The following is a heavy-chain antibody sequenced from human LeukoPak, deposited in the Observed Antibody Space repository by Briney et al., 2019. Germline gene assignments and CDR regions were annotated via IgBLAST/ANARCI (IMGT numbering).Heavy chain of an antibody. CDR3: ARQESGY. V-gene: IGHV4-39*01. Sequence: SETLSLTCTVSGGSISSSSYYWGWIRQPPGKGLEWIGSIYYSGSTYYNPSLKSRVTISVDTSKNQFSLKLSSVTAADTAVYYCARQESGYWGQGTLVTVSP. J-gene: IGHJ4*02. CDR1: GGSISSSSYY. CDR2: IYYSGST. D-gene: IGHD2/OR15-2a*01.